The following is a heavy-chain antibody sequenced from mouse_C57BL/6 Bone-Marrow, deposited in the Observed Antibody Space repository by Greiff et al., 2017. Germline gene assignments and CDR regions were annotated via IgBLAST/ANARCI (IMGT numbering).Heavy chain of an antibody. V-gene: IGHV1-7*01. CDR3: ARDDYVRFAY. CDR1: GYTFTSYW. D-gene: IGHD2-4*01. Sequence: QVQLQQSGAELAKPGASVKLSCKASGYTFTSYWMHWVNQRPGQGLEWIGNINPSSGYTKYNQKFKDQATLTADKSSSTAYMQLSSRTYDDSAVYYCARDDYVRFAYWGQGTLVTVSA. J-gene: IGHJ3*01. CDR2: INPSSGYT.